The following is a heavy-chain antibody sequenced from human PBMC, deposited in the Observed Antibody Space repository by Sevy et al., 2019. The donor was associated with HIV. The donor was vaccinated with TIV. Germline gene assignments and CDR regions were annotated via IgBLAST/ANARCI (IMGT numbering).Heavy chain of an antibody. V-gene: IGHV7-4-1*02. Sequence: ASVKVSCKASGYTFTSYAMNWVRQAPGQGLEWMGWINTNTGNPTYAQGFTGRFVFSLDTSVSTAYLQISSLKAEDTAGYYCARDPNWGSFPSHGMDVWGQGTTVTVSS. CDR2: INTNTGNP. CDR1: GYTFTSYA. D-gene: IGHD7-27*01. CDR3: ARDPNWGSFPSHGMDV. J-gene: IGHJ6*02.